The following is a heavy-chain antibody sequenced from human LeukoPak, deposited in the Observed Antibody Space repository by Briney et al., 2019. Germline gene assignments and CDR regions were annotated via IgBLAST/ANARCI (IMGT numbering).Heavy chain of an antibody. CDR2: ILYDGSNE. CDR1: GFTFGAYA. Sequence: PGGSLRLSCAASGFTFGAYALHWVRRSPGKGLEWVGLILYDGSNEFYADSVKGRFTISRDNSKNTLYLQMNSLRAEDTAVYYCAKDDYCSSTSCSDAFDIWGQGTMVTVSS. V-gene: IGHV3-30-3*01. J-gene: IGHJ3*02. CDR3: AKDDYCSSTSCSDAFDI. D-gene: IGHD2-2*01.